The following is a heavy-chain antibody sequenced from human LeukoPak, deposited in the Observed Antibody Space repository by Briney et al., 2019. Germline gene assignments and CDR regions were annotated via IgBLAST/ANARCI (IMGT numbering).Heavy chain of an antibody. D-gene: IGHD3-16*02. J-gene: IGHJ4*02. CDR1: GYLFTSYW. CDR2: IYPVDSDT. CDR3: ARQNTFGGVIWYGY. V-gene: IGHV5-51*01. Sequence: PGESPQISFQGSGYLFTSYWIGWGRQMPGKGLEWMGIIYPVDSDTRYSSSFQGQVTISADKTISTAYLQWSSVKASDTAMYYCARQNTFGGVIWYGYWGQGTLVTVSS.